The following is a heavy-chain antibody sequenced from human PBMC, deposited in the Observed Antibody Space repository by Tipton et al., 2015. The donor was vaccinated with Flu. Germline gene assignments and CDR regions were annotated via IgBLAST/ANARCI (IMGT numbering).Heavy chain of an antibody. J-gene: IGHJ6*03. V-gene: IGHV4-39*07. CDR2: IYYSGST. Sequence: TLSLTCTVSDGSISSSSYYWGWIRQPPGKGLEWIGSIYYSGSTNYNPSLKSRVTISVDTSKNQFSLKLSSVTAADTAVYYCARANDYGDPIYYYYYMDVWGKGTTVTVSS. CDR3: ARANDYGDPIYYYYYMDV. CDR1: DGSISSSSYY. D-gene: IGHD4-17*01.